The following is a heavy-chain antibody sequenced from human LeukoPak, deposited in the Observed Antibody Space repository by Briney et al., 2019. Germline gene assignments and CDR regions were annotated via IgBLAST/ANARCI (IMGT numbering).Heavy chain of an antibody. V-gene: IGHV3-23*01. D-gene: IGHD3-10*01. CDR2: ISDSGDST. Sequence: GGSLRLSCAASGFTFSSYSMTWVRQTPGKGLEWVSGISDSGDSTYYADSEKGRFTISRDNSRNTLYLEMNSLRAEDTAVYYCTKWSGFGNDWGQGTLVTVSS. CDR1: GFTFSSYS. CDR3: TKWSGFGND. J-gene: IGHJ4*02.